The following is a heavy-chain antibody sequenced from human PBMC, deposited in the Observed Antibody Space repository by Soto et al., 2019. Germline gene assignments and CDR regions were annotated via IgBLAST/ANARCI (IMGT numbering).Heavy chain of an antibody. D-gene: IGHD1-7*01. CDR1: GGSFTSNNW. Sequence: PSETLSLTCAVSGGSFTSNNWWTWVRQPPGQGLEWIGEIYRTGSTNYNPSLKSRDTISLDKSENQFSLKVTSLTAADTAVYYCESRDPGTSVDYWGQGTLVTVSS. V-gene: IGHV4-4*02. CDR2: IYRTGST. J-gene: IGHJ4*02. CDR3: ESRDPGTSVDY.